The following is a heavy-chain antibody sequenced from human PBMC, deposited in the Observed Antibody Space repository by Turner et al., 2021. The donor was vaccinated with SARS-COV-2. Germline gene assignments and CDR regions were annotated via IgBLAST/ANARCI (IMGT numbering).Heavy chain of an antibody. CDR3: ASLYQGIAAAAISWFDP. D-gene: IGHD6-13*01. CDR2: IIPILGIE. Sequence: QVQLVQSGAEVKSPGSSVQVSCTASGASFSSYAISRVRQAPGQGLEWMGRIIPILGIENCAQKYQGRVTITADKTTSTDYMELSSLRSEDTAVDYWASLYQGIAAAAISWFDPWGQGTLVTVSS. V-gene: IGHV1-69*04. J-gene: IGHJ5*02. CDR1: GASFSSYA.